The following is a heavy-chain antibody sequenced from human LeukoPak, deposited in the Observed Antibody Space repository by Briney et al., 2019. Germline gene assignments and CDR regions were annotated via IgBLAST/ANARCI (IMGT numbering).Heavy chain of an antibody. J-gene: IGHJ3*02. CDR3: ARDELGYCSGGSCYADAFDI. CDR2: IKQDGSEK. V-gene: IGHV3-7*01. Sequence: GGSLRLSCAASGFTFSSYWMSWVRQAPGKGLEWVANIKQDGSEKYYVVSVKGRFTISRDNDKNSLYLQMNSLRAEDTAVYYCARDELGYCSGGSCYADAFDIWGQGTMVTVSS. D-gene: IGHD2-15*01. CDR1: GFTFSSYW.